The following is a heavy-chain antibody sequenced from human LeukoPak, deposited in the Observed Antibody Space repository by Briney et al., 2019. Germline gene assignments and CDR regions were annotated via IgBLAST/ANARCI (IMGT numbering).Heavy chain of an antibody. CDR2: IYSSGST. CDR3: ASGADAFETAGDYFDY. CDR1: GASIDTYH. D-gene: IGHD2-21*02. Sequence: SGTLSLTCTVSGASIDTYHWNWIRQPAGKGLEWIGRIYSSGSTNYNPSLKGRVTMSVETSTNQVSLKVTSVTAADTAVYYCASGADAFETAGDYFDYWGPGTLVTVSS. V-gene: IGHV4-4*07. J-gene: IGHJ4*02.